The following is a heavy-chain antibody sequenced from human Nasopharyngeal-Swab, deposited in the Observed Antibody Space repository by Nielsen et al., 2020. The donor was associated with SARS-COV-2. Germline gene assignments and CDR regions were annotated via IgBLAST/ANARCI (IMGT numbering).Heavy chain of an antibody. V-gene: IGHV1-69*04. J-gene: IGHJ4*02. CDR3: AAAHYDYWSGYPFDQ. CDR2: IIPILGIP. CDR1: GGTVSSYA. Sequence: SVKVSCKASGGTVSSYAISWVRQAPGQGLEWMGRIIPILGIPNYAQKFQGRLTITADTSTTTAYMELSSLRSEDTAVYYCAAAHYDYWSGYPFDQWGQGTLVTVSS. D-gene: IGHD3-3*01.